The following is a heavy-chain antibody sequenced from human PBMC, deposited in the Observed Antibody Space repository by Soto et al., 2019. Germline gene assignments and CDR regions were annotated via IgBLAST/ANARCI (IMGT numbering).Heavy chain of an antibody. J-gene: IGHJ3*02. CDR3: ARVDYDILTGQLDAFDI. V-gene: IGHV4-34*01. D-gene: IGHD3-9*01. CDR2: INHSGST. Sequence: SETLSLTCAVYGGSFSGYYWSWIRQPPGKGLEWIGEINHSGSTNYNPSLKSRVTISVDKSKNQFSLKLSSVTAADTAVYYCARVDYDILTGQLDAFDIWGQGTMVT. CDR1: GGSFSGYY.